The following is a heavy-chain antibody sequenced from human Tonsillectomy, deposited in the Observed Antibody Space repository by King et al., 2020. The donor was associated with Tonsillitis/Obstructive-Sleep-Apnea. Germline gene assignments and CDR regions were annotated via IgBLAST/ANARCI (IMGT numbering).Heavy chain of an antibody. D-gene: IGHD2-2*01. CDR1: GESFSGYY. Sequence: HVQLQQWGAGLLKPSETLSLTCAVYGESFSGYYWSWIRQPPGKGLEWIGEINHSGSTNYNPSLKSRVTISVDTSKNQFSLKLSSVTAADTAVNYCATRGCSSTSCYTDNWFDPWGQGTLVTVSS. CDR3: ATRGCSSTSCYTDNWFDP. CDR2: INHSGST. V-gene: IGHV4-34*01. J-gene: IGHJ5*02.